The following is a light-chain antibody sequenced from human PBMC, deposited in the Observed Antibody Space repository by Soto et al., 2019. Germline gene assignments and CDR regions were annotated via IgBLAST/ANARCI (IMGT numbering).Light chain of an antibody. CDR3: QQFGSSPPWT. Sequence: EIVLTQSPGTLSLSPGERATLSCRASQSISISHLAWYQQTPGQAPMLLIYAASSRATGIPDRFSGSGSDTAFSLTITRLEPADFAVYYCQQFGSSPPWTFGPGTKVEI. V-gene: IGKV3-20*01. CDR2: AAS. CDR1: QSISISH. J-gene: IGKJ1*01.